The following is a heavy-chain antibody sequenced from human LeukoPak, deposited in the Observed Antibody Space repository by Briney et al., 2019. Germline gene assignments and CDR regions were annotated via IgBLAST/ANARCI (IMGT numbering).Heavy chain of an antibody. CDR3: ARGSSPFDY. V-gene: IGHV4-59*08. Sequence: PGGSLRLSCAASRFMFSSYAMSWVRQAPGKGLEWIGSLYYSGNTNYNPSLKSRVTISLDTSKNQFSLKLSSVTAADTAVYYCARGSSPFDYWGQGTLVTVSS. J-gene: IGHJ4*02. CDR1: RFMFSSYA. CDR2: LYYSGNT.